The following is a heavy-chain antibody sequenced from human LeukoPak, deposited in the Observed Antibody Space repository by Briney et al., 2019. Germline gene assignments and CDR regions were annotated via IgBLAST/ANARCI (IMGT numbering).Heavy chain of an antibody. CDR2: INTDGSST. CDR1: GFTFSSYW. D-gene: IGHD1-7*01. V-gene: IGHV3-74*01. J-gene: IGHJ4*02. Sequence: GGSLRLSCAASGFTFSSYWMHWVRQAPGKGLVWVSRINTDGSSTSYADSVKGRFTISRDNAKNTLYLQMNSLRAEDTAVYYCARWDWNSDTFDYWGQGTLVTVSS. CDR3: ARWDWNSDTFDY.